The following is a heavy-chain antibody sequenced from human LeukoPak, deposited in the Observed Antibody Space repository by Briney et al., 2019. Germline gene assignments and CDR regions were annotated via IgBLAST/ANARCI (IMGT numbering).Heavy chain of an antibody. J-gene: IGHJ4*02. Sequence: KPSETLSLTCTVFGGSISSNSYYWGWLRQPPGKGLEWIGSIFYSGSTYYNPSLKSRVTISVDTSKNQFSLKLSSVTAAVTAVYYCASYSSSWGASDYWGQGTLVTVSS. D-gene: IGHD6-6*01. CDR2: IFYSGST. CDR3: ASYSSSWGASDY. V-gene: IGHV4-39*01. CDR1: GGSISSNSYY.